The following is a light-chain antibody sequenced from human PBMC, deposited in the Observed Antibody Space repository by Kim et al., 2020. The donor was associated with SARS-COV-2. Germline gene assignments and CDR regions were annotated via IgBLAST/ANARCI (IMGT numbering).Light chain of an antibody. Sequence: QSALTQPASMSGSPGQSITISCIGTSVDIGSHKLVSWYQQHPGKAPKLIIYEATKRPPGISNRFSASKSGITASLTISGLRSEDEAHYHCCSYADDSSYVVFGGGTKLTVL. J-gene: IGLJ2*01. V-gene: IGLV2-23*01. CDR2: EAT. CDR1: SVDIGSHKL. CDR3: CSYADDSSYVV.